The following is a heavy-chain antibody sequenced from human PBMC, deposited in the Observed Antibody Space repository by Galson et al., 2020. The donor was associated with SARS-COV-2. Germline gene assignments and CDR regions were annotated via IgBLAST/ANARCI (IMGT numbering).Heavy chain of an antibody. V-gene: IGHV3-33*01. CDR3: ARDGGSVTTGGLDAFDI. D-gene: IGHD4-17*01. J-gene: IGHJ3*02. CDR2: IWYDGSNK. CDR1: GFTFSSYG. Sequence: QLGESLKISCAASGFTFSSYGMHWVRQAPGKGLEWVAVIWYDGSNKYYADSVKGRFTISRDNSKNTLYLQMNSLRAEDTAVYYCARDGGSVTTGGLDAFDIWGQGTMVTVSS.